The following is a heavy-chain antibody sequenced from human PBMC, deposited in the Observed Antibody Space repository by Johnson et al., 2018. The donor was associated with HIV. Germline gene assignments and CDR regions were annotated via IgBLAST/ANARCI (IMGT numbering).Heavy chain of an antibody. J-gene: IGHJ3*02. V-gene: IGHV3-7*03. D-gene: IGHD1-26*01. CDR1: GFTFRSYW. Sequence: EVQLMESGGGVVQPGGSRRLSCEASGFTFRSYWMSWVRQAPGKGLEWVATIKQDGSEKYYVDSVKDRFTVSRDNTRNSLCLQMDSLRAEDTAVYYCAREGVGTTCPFDIWGQGTMVTVSS. CDR3: AREGVGTTCPFDI. CDR2: IKQDGSEK.